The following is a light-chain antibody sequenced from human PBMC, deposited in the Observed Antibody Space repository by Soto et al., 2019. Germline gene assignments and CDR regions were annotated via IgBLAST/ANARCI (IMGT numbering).Light chain of an antibody. CDR2: NND. Sequence: QSVLSQPPATSGTTGQSVTISCSGSSSNIGSNPVNWYQQVPGAAPKLLIYNNDKRPSGVPDRFSGSKSGTSASLTSRGLQSEDEADYYCAAWDDRLKTYVFGTGTKVTVL. J-gene: IGLJ1*01. CDR3: AAWDDRLKTYV. CDR1: SSNIGSNP. V-gene: IGLV1-44*01.